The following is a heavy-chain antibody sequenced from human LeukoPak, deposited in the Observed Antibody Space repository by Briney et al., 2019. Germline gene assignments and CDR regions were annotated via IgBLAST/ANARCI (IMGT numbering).Heavy chain of an antibody. Sequence: GGSLRLSCAASGFTFSSYAMSWVRQAPGKGLEWVSAISGSGGSTYYADSVKGGFTISRDNSKNTLYLQMNSLRAEDTAVYYCAKKTRYCSGGSCYPPNGIYWGQGTMVTVSS. CDR3: AKKTRYCSGGSCYPPNGIY. CDR2: ISGSGGST. J-gene: IGHJ3*01. CDR1: GFTFSSYA. D-gene: IGHD2-15*01. V-gene: IGHV3-23*01.